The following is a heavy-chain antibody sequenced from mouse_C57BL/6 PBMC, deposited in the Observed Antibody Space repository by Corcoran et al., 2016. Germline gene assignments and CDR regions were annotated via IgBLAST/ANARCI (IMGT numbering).Heavy chain of an antibody. CDR3: ARIHSSGLDY. CDR2: INTYSGVP. Sequence: QIQLVQSGPELKKPGETVKISCKASGYTFTTYGMSWVKQAPGKGLKWMGWINTYSGVPTYADDFKGRFAFSLETSASTAYLQINNLKNEDTATYFCARIHSSGLDYWGQGTTLTVSS. J-gene: IGHJ2*01. CDR1: GYTFTTYG. D-gene: IGHD3-2*02. V-gene: IGHV9-3*01.